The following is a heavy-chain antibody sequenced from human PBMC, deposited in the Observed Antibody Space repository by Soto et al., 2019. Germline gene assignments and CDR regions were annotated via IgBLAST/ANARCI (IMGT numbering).Heavy chain of an antibody. D-gene: IGHD3-3*01. J-gene: IGHJ5*02. V-gene: IGHV1-2*04. CDR1: GYTFTGYY. CDR3: ARVGRTTYYDFWSGPRSSNWFDP. Sequence: QVPLVQSGAEVKKPGASVKVSCKASGYTFTGYYMHWVRQAPGQGLEWMGWINPNSGGTNYAQKFQGWVTMTRDTSISTAYMELSRLRSDDTAVYYCARVGRTTYYDFWSGPRSSNWFDPWGQGTLVTVSS. CDR2: INPNSGGT.